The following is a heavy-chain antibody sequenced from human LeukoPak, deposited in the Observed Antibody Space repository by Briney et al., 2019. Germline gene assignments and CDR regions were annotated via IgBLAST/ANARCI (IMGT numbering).Heavy chain of an antibody. V-gene: IGHV5-51*01. J-gene: IGHJ5*02. CDR1: GYSFTSYW. D-gene: IGHD5-18*01. Sequence: GESLKISCKGSGYSFTSYWIGWVRQMPGKGLEWMGIIYPGDSDTRYSPSFQGQVTISADKSINTAYLQWSSLKASDSAMYYCARRGYSYPAHGNWFDPWGQGTLVTVSS. CDR2: IYPGDSDT. CDR3: ARRGYSYPAHGNWFDP.